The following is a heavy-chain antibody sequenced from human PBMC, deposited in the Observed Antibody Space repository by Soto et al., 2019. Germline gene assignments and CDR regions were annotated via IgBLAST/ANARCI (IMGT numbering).Heavy chain of an antibody. V-gene: IGHV4-39*01. CDR2: IYYSGST. CDR1: GGSISISSYY. D-gene: IGHD3-22*01. Sequence: SETLSLTCTVYGGSISISSYYWGWIRQPPGKGLEWIGSIYYSGSTYYNPSLKSRVTISVDTSKNQFSLKLSSVTAADTAVYYCARHLPSDITMIVVVISAFDIWGQGTMVT. CDR3: ARHLPSDITMIVVVISAFDI. J-gene: IGHJ3*02.